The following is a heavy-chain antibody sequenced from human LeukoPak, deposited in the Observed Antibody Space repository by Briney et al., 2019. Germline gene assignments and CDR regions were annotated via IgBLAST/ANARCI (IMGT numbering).Heavy chain of an antibody. J-gene: IGHJ6*02. Sequence: ASVKVSCKASGYTFTSYAMNWVRQAPGQGLEWMGWINTNTGNPTYAQGFTGRFVFSLGTSVSTAYLQISSLKAEDTAVYYCAREADYGDYYGMDVWGQGTTVTVSS. CDR3: AREADYGDYYGMDV. CDR1: GYTFTSYA. D-gene: IGHD4-17*01. CDR2: INTNTGNP. V-gene: IGHV7-4-1*02.